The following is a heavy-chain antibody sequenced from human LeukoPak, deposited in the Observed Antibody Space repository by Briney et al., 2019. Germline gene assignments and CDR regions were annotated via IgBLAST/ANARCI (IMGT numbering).Heavy chain of an antibody. D-gene: IGHD3-22*01. CDR2: IKQDGSEK. CDR3: AKDRSMIVALYYFDY. V-gene: IGHV3-7*01. CDR1: GFTFSSYW. Sequence: PGGSLRLSCAASGFTFSSYWMSWVRQAPGKGLEWVANIKQDGSEKYYVDSVKGRFTISRDNAKNSLYLQMNSLRAEDTAVYYCAKDRSMIVALYYFDYWGQGTLVTVSS. J-gene: IGHJ4*02.